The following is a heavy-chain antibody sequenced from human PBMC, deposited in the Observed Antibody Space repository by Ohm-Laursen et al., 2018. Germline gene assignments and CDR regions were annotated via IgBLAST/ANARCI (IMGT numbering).Heavy chain of an antibody. J-gene: IGHJ4*02. CDR3: ARDVAYGAECV. V-gene: IGHV4-61*03. CDR2: IYSSGST. CDR1: GGSVSSGGYY. Sequence: SDTLSLTCTISGGSVSSGGYYWSWIRQPPGKGLEWIGYIYSSGSTNYNPSLKSRVTISIDTSKNHFSLKLTSVTAADTAVYYCARDVAYGAECVWGQGTLVTVSS. D-gene: IGHD4-17*01.